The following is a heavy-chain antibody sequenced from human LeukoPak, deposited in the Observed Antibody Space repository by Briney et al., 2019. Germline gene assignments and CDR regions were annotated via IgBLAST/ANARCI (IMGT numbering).Heavy chain of an antibody. V-gene: IGHV3-21*01. CDR1: GFTFSTYT. D-gene: IGHD3-16*01. J-gene: IGHJ6*02. Sequence: GGSLRLSCAASGFTFSTYTMSWVRQAPGKGLEWVSSISSSSTYIYYADSVKGRFTISGDNSKNSLYLQMNSLRADDTAVYFCARGGGLDVWGQGATVTVSS. CDR2: ISSSSTYI. CDR3: ARGGGLDV.